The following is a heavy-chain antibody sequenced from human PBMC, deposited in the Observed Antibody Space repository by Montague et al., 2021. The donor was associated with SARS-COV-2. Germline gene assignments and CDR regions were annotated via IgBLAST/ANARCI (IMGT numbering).Heavy chain of an antibody. V-gene: IGHV4-39*07. CDR3: ARDPSRQLLLYPVGDYYYGMDV. J-gene: IGHJ6*02. CDR2: IYYSGST. Sequence: SETLSLTCTVSGGSISSSSYYWGWIRQPPGKGLEWIGRIYYSGSTYYNPSHKSRVTISVDTSKNQFSLKLNSVTAADTAVYYCARDPSRQLLLYPVGDYYYGMDVWGQGTTVTVSS. CDR1: GGSISSSSYY. D-gene: IGHD2-2*02.